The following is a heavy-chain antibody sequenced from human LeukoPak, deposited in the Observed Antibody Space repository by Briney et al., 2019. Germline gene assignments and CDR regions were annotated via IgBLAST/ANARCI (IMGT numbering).Heavy chain of an antibody. CDR1: GYSISSGYY. D-gene: IGHD2-2*02. Sequence: PSETLSLTCTVSGYSISSGYYWGWIRQPPGKGLEWIGSIYHSGSTYYNPSLKSRVTISVDTSKNQFSLKLSSVTAADTAVYYCARLYGDDYWGQGTLVTVSS. J-gene: IGHJ4*02. CDR2: IYHSGST. V-gene: IGHV4-38-2*02. CDR3: ARLYGDDY.